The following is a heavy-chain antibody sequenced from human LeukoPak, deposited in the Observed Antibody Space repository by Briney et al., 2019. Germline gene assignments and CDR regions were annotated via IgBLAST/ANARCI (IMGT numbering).Heavy chain of an antibody. V-gene: IGHV4-34*01. CDR3: ARGHKGLGYCSSTSCYRGYFDY. Sequence: PSETLSLTCAVYGGSFSGYYWSWIRQPPGKGLEWIGEINHSGSTNYNPSLKSRVTISVDTSKNQFSLKLSSVTAADTAVYYCARGHKGLGYCSSTSCYRGYFDYWGQGTLVTVSS. CDR1: GGSFSGYY. J-gene: IGHJ4*02. CDR2: INHSGST. D-gene: IGHD2-2*02.